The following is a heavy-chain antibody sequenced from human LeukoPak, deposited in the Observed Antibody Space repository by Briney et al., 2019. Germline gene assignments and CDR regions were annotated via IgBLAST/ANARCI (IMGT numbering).Heavy chain of an antibody. CDR3: AGPPPAVASHYFDY. Sequence: SEILSLTCAVYGGSFSGYYWSWIRQPPGKGLEWIGEINHSGSTNYNPSLKSRVTISVDTSKNQFSLKLSSVTAADTAVYYCAGPPPAVASHYFDYWGQGTLVTVSS. V-gene: IGHV4-34*01. CDR1: GGSFSGYY. CDR2: INHSGST. J-gene: IGHJ4*02.